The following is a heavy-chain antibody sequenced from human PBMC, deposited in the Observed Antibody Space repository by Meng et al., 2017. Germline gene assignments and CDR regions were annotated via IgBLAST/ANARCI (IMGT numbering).Heavy chain of an antibody. CDR2: IIPIFGTA. CDR3: ARRFTVTTPILY. J-gene: IGHJ4*02. D-gene: IGHD4-17*01. Sequence: SVKVSCKASGGTFSSYAISWVRQAPGQGLEWMGGIIPIFGTANYAQKFQGRVTITADKSTSTAYMELSSLRSEDTAVYYCARRFTVTTPILYWGQGTLVTVSS. V-gene: IGHV1-69*06. CDR1: GGTFSSYA.